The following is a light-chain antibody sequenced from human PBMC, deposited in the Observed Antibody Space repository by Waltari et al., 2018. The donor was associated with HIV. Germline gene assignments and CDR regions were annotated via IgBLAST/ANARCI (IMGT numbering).Light chain of an antibody. J-gene: IGLJ3*02. CDR2: EVS. V-gene: IGLV2-14*01. CDR3: CSYTSAATWV. Sequence: QSALTQPASVSGSRGQSITISCTGTNSDIGSSDFVSWYQQHPGDAPKLIIYEVSYRPSGVSDRFSGSKSINAASLTISGLQADDEADYYCCSYTSAATWVFGGGTKVTVL. CDR1: NSDIGSSDF.